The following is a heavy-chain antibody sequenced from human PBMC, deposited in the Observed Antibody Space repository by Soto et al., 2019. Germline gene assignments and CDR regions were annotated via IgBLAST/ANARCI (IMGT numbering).Heavy chain of an antibody. CDR3: ASRSIYCSGCSCYSGEDAFDI. CDR2: ISYDGSNK. V-gene: IGHV3-30-3*01. J-gene: IGHJ3*02. D-gene: IGHD2-15*01. CDR1: GFTFSSYA. Sequence: QVQLVESGGGVVQPGRSLRLSCAASGFTFSSYAMHWVRQAPGKGLEWVAVISYDGSNKYYAYSVKGRFTISRDNSKNTLYLQMNSLRAEDTAVYYCASRSIYCSGCSCYSGEDAFDIWGQGTMVTVSS.